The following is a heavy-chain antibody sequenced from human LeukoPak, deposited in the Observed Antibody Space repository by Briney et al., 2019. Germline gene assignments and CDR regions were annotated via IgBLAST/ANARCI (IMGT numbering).Heavy chain of an antibody. CDR1: GYTFTSYD. CDR2: MNPNSGNT. CDR3: ARVGGVYGDYDY. V-gene: IGHV1-8*03. D-gene: IGHD4-17*01. Sequence: ASVKVSCKASGYTFTSYDINWVRQATGQGLEWMGWMNPNSGNTGYAQKFQGRVTITRNTSISTAYMELSSLRSEDTAVYYCARVGGVYGDYDYWGQGTLVTVSS. J-gene: IGHJ4*02.